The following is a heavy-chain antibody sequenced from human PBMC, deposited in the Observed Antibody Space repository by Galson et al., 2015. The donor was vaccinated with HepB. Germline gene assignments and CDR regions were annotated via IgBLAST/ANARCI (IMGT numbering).Heavy chain of an antibody. CDR2: ISYDGSDK. CDR3: ARWVHDYDSSGYLY. D-gene: IGHD3-22*01. V-gene: IGHV3-30*03. Sequence: SLRLSCAASGFTFSSYGMHWVRQAPGKGLEWVAVISYDGSDKYYTDSVKGRFTISRDNSKKTLFLQMNSLRAEDTAVYYCARWVHDYDSSGYLYWGQGTLVIVSS. J-gene: IGHJ4*02. CDR1: GFTFSSYG.